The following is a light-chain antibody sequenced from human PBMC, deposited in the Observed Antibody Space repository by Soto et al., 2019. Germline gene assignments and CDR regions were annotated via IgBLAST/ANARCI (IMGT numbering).Light chain of an antibody. CDR3: QQHGSSPYT. CDR2: AAS. CDR1: QSVSSSY. V-gene: IGKV3-20*01. Sequence: EIVLTQSPDTLSLSPGERATLSCRASQSVSSSYLAWYQQKPGQAPRLLIYAASSRATGIPDRFSGSGSGTDFSLTISRLEPEDFAVYYCQQHGSSPYTFGQGTKLEIK. J-gene: IGKJ2*01.